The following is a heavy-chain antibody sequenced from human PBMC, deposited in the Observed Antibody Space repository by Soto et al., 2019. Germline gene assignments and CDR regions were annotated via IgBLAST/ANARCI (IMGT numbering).Heavy chain of an antibody. CDR3: ARILRGNFLTGYAPYYYYYGMDV. D-gene: IGHD3-9*01. CDR2: MNPNSGNT. J-gene: IGHJ6*02. Sequence: ASVKVSCKASGYTFTSYDINWVRQATGQGLEWMGWMNPNSGNTGYAQKFQGRVTMTRNTSISTAYMELSSLRSEDTAAYYCARILRGNFLTGYAPYYYYYGMDVWGQGTTVTVS. CDR1: GYTFTSYD. V-gene: IGHV1-8*01.